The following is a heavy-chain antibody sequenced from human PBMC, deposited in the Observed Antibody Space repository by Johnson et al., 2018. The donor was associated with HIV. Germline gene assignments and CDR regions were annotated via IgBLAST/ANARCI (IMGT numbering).Heavy chain of an antibody. CDR3: ARGYYYDSSGSDDAFDI. V-gene: IGHV3-30-3*01. CDR1: GFTFSSYA. J-gene: IGHJ3*02. Sequence: QVQLVESGGGVVQPGRSLRLSCAASGFTFSSYAMHWVRQAPGKGLDWVAVISYDGDNKYFADSVKGRFTISRDNSKNTLYLQMNSLRAEDTAVYYCARGYYYDSSGSDDAFDIWGQGTMVTVSS. CDR2: ISYDGDNK. D-gene: IGHD3-22*01.